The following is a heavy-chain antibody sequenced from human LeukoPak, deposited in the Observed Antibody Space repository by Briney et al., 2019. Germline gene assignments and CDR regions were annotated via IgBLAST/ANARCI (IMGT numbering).Heavy chain of an antibody. CDR3: AKEWPWENYYYGMNV. CDR1: GFSFRNYG. D-gene: IGHD1-26*01. CDR2: ISYAGSNI. Sequence: PGGPLRLSCAASGFSFRNYGMHWVRQAPGKGLEWVAVISYAGSNIAYADSVKGRFTISRDNSKNTLYLQMNSLRPEDTAVYHCAKEWPWENYYYGMNVWGQGTTVTVSS. V-gene: IGHV3-30*18. J-gene: IGHJ6*02.